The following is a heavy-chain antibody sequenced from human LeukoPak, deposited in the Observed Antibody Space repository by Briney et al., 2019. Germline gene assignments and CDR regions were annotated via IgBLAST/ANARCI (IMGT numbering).Heavy chain of an antibody. J-gene: IGHJ4*02. CDR3: AKDRRGYSYGSEVDY. CDR1: GFTFSSYA. Sequence: GGSLRLSCAASGFTFSSYAMSWVRQAPGKGLEWVSAISGSGGSTYYADSVKGRFTISRDNSKNTLYLQMNSLRAEDTAVYYCAKDRRGYSYGSEVDYWGQGTLVTVSS. CDR2: ISGSGGST. V-gene: IGHV3-23*01. D-gene: IGHD5-18*01.